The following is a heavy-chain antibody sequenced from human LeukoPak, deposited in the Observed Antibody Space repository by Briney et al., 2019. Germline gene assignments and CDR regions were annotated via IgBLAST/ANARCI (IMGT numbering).Heavy chain of an antibody. D-gene: IGHD1-26*01. Sequence: VASVTVSCKASGYTFTGYYMHWVRQAPGQGLEWMGWINPNSGGTNYAQKFQGRVTMTRDTSISTAYMELSRLRSDDTAVYYCAREGVGKRGTQIDWGQGTLVTVSS. CDR3: AREGVGKRGTQID. V-gene: IGHV1-2*02. CDR2: INPNSGGT. J-gene: IGHJ4*02. CDR1: GYTFTGYY.